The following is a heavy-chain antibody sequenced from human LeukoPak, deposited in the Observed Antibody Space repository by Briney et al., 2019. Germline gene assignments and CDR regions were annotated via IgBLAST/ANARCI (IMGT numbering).Heavy chain of an antibody. CDR3: ARQPRHYDYVWGSYRSRQFDY. J-gene: IGHJ4*02. V-gene: IGHV4-39*01. Sequence: SETLSLTCTVSGGSISSSSYYWGWIRQPPGKGLEWIGSIYYSGSTYYNPSLKSQVTISVDTSKNQFSLKLSSVTAADTAVYCCARQPRHYDYVWGSYRSRQFDYWGQGTLVTVSS. D-gene: IGHD3-16*02. CDR1: GGSISSSSYY. CDR2: IYYSGST.